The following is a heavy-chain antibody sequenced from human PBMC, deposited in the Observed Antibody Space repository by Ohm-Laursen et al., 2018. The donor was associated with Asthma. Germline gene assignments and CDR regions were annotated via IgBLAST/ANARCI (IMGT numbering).Heavy chain of an antibody. V-gene: IGHV3-30-3*01. CDR3: ARDVMEWYLPAFDF. D-gene: IGHD3-3*01. Sequence: RSLSLSFAASGFTFRSYAMHWVRQSPGKGLEWVAVGGSYYYGGLKYYADSVNGRFTVSRDDSKNTLYLQMNSLRPDDTAVYYCARDVMEWYLPAFDFWGQGTLVTVSS. CDR1: GFTFRSYA. CDR2: GGSYYYGGLK. J-gene: IGHJ4*02.